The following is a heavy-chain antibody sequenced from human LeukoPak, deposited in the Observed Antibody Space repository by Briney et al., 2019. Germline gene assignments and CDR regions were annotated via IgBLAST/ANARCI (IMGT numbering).Heavy chain of an antibody. J-gene: IGHJ6*03. D-gene: IGHD3-10*01. Sequence: GGSLRLSCAASGFTFSSYSMNWVRRAPGKGLEWVSYISSSSSTIYYADSVKGRFTISRDNAKNSLYLQMNSLRAEDTAVYYCARLDITIVRGRRNYYYYYMDVWGKGTTVTISS. CDR1: GFTFSSYS. CDR3: ARLDITIVRGRRNYYYYYMDV. CDR2: ISSSSSTI. V-gene: IGHV3-48*01.